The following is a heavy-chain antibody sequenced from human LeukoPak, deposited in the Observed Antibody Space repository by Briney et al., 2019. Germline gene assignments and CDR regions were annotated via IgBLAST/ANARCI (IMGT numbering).Heavy chain of an antibody. CDR3: AKAIGLEPDY. V-gene: IGHV3-13*01. CDR1: GFTFSSYD. Sequence: GGSLRLSCAASGFTFSSYDMHWVRHATGKGLEWVSAIGTAGDTYYPGSVKGRFTISRDNSKNTLYVQMNSLRPEDTAVYYCAKAIGLEPDYWGQGTLVTVSS. J-gene: IGHJ4*02. CDR2: IGTAGDT. D-gene: IGHD1-1*01.